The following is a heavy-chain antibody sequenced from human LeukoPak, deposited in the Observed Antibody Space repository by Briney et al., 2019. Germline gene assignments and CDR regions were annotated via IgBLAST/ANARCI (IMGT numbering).Heavy chain of an antibody. CDR2: INPNSGGT. D-gene: IGHD3-3*01. V-gene: IGHV1-2*02. Sequence: ASVTVSCKASGYTFTGYYMHWVRQAPGQGLEWMGWINPNSGGTNYAQKFQGRVTMTRDTSISTAYMELSRLRSDDTAVYYCARGGSRSDDFWSGYYMTGYWGQGTLVTVSS. CDR1: GYTFTGYY. J-gene: IGHJ4*02. CDR3: ARGGSRSDDFWSGYYMTGY.